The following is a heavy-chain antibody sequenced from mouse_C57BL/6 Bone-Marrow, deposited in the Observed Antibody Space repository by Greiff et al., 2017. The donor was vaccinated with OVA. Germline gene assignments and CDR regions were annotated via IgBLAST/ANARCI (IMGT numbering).Heavy chain of an antibody. V-gene: IGHV1-26*01. CDR1: GYTFTDYY. J-gene: IGHJ1*03. CDR3: AGWLLPFWYFDV. Sequence: EVKLQQSGPELVKPGASVKISCKASGYTFTDYYMNWVKQSHGKSLEWIGDINPNNGGTSYNQKFKGKATLTVDKSSSTAYMEHRSLTSEDSAVYYCAGWLLPFWYFDVWGTGTTVTVSS. D-gene: IGHD2-3*01. CDR2: INPNNGGT.